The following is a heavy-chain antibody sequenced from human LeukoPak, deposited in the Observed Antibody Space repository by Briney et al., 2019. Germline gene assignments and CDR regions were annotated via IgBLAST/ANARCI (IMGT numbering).Heavy chain of an antibody. J-gene: IGHJ6*02. CDR3: ARPQPRGDYYGMDV. D-gene: IGHD3-10*01. V-gene: IGHV3-11*01. CDR2: ISSSGSTI. CDR1: GFTFSDYY. Sequence: GGSLRLSCAASGFTFSDYYMSWIRQAPGKGLEWVLYISSSGSTIYYADSVKGRFTISRDNARKSLYLQMNSLRAEDTAVYYCARPQPRGDYYGMDVWGQGTTVTVSS.